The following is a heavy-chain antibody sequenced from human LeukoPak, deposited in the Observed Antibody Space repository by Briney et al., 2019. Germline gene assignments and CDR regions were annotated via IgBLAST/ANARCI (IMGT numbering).Heavy chain of an antibody. D-gene: IGHD1-1*01. CDR2: IYISGST. CDR1: GGSITGYS. CDR3: ARDRGTWNDDGFDY. V-gene: IGHV4-4*07. J-gene: IGHJ4*02. Sequence: SETLSLTCSVSGGSITGYSWSWIRQTPGKGLEWIGRIYISGSTNYNPSLKSRVTMSVDTSKNQFSLKLSSVTAADTAVYYCARDRGTWNDDGFDYWGQGTLVTVSS.